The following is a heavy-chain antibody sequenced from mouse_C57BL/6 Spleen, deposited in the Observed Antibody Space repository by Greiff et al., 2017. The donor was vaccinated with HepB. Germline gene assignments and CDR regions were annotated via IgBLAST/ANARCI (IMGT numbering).Heavy chain of an antibody. D-gene: IGHD2-5*01. CDR1: GFTFTSYW. Sequence: EVQLLQSGTVLARPGASVKLSCTTSGFTFTSYWMHWVKQRPGQGLEWIGAIYPGNSDTSYNQKFKGQAKLTAVTSASSAYMELSSLTDEDSAVYYCALYSNYVDAIDYWGQGTSVTVSS. V-gene: IGHV1-5*01. J-gene: IGHJ4*01. CDR2: IYPGNSDT. CDR3: ALYSNYVDAIDY.